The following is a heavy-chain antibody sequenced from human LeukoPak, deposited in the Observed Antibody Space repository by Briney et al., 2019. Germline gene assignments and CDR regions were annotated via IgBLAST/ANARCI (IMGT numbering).Heavy chain of an antibody. CDR2: ISYDGSNK. D-gene: IGHD3-22*01. V-gene: IGHV3-30*04. Sequence: PGGSLRLSCAASGFTFSSYAMHWVRQAPGKGLEWVAVISYDGSNKYYADSVKGRFTISRDNSKNTLYLQMNSLRAEDTAVYYCARASRKYYYDSSGYYFDAFGIWGQGTMVTVSS. CDR3: ARASRKYYYDSSGYYFDAFGI. J-gene: IGHJ3*02. CDR1: GFTFSSYA.